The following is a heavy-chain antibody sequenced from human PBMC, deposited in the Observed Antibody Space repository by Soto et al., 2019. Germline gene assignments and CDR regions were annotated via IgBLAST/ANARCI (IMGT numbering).Heavy chain of an antibody. V-gene: IGHV3-74*01. CDR2: IYRGET. CDR3: LRGNTGYGTFDA. J-gene: IGHJ4*02. Sequence: PVGSLRLSCVTSVFTFSNYWMHCVRQSPGKWLVWVSRIYRGETYYADSVQGRFTVSRDNAKNTLYLQMNSLGAEDTAIYYCLRGNTGYGTFDAWGQGTLDNGSS. CDR1: VFTFSNYW. D-gene: IGHD5-12*01.